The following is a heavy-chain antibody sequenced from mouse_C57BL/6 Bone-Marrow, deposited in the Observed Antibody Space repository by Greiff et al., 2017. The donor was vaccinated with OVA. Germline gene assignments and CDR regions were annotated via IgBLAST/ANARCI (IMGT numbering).Heavy chain of an antibody. Sequence: QVQLQQSGAELVKPGASVKLSCKASGYTFTDYGMHWVQQRPGQGLEWIGDIYPGSGSTNYNEKFKSKATLTVDTSSSTAYMQLSSLTSEDSAVYYCARRSTRWDDAMGYRGQGTAATV. V-gene: IGHV1-55*01. CDR1: GYTFTDYG. J-gene: IGHJ4*01. D-gene: IGHD4-1*01. CDR2: IYPGSGST. CDR3: ARRSTRWDDAMGY.